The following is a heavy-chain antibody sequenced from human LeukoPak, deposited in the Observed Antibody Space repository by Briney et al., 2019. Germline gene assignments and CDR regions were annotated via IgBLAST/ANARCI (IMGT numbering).Heavy chain of an antibody. J-gene: IGHJ6*03. D-gene: IGHD5-12*01. CDR2: IIPIFGTA. Sequence: SVKVSCKASGGTFSSYAISWVRQAPGQGLEWMGGIIPIFGTANYAQKFHGRVTITADKSTSTAYMELSSLRSEDTAVYYCARDPDSGYDSGYYYYYMDVWGKGTTVTVSS. CDR1: GGTFSSYA. CDR3: ARDPDSGYDSGYYYYYMDV. V-gene: IGHV1-69*06.